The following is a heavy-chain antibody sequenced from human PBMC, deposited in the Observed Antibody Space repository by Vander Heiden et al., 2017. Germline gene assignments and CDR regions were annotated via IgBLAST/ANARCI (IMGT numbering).Heavy chain of an antibody. J-gene: IGHJ6*02. CDR2: INEKGSER. Sequence: EVQLVESGGGLVQPGGSLRLSCVVSGFTFKNYWMTWVRQAPGKGLGWVADINEKGSERYYVDSVKGRFIISRDNAKNSVYVQMNSLRAEDTAVYYCARLGNYEIFYYYGMDVWGQGTTVTVSS. D-gene: IGHD3-10*01. CDR1: GFTFKNYW. V-gene: IGHV3-7*01. CDR3: ARLGNYEIFYYYGMDV.